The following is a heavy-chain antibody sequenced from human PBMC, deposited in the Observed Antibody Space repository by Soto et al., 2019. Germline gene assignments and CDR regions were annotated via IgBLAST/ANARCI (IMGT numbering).Heavy chain of an antibody. J-gene: IGHJ5*02. CDR3: AHTPTQDPQFGITIFGVATQTWFDP. CDR2: IYWNDDK. CDR1: GFSLSSSAVGVG. D-gene: IGHD3-3*01. V-gene: IGHV2-5*01. Sequence: ESGPTLVNPTQTLTLTCTFSGFSLSSSAVGVGVGWIRQPPGKALEWLALIYWNDDKRYSPSLKSRLTITKDTSKNQVVLTMTNMDPVDTATYYCAHTPTQDPQFGITIFGVATQTWFDPWGQGTLVTVSS.